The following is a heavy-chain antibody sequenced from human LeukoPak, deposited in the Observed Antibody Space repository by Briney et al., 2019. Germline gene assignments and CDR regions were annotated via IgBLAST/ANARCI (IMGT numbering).Heavy chain of an antibody. CDR2: ISYDGSNK. CDR1: GFTFSSYA. Sequence: GGSLRLSCAASGFTFSSYAMHWVRQAPGKGLEWVAVISYDGSNKYHADSVKGRFTISRDNSKNTLYLQMNSLRAEDTAVYYCAREGGSYYVDYWGQGTLVTVSS. D-gene: IGHD1-26*01. CDR3: AREGGSYYVDY. J-gene: IGHJ4*02. V-gene: IGHV3-30-3*01.